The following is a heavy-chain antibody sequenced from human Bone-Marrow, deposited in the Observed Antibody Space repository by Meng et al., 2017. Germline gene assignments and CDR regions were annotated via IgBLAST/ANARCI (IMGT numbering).Heavy chain of an antibody. V-gene: IGHV3-20*04. CDR1: GFTFSSYW. CDR3: ASKGTSSSYDY. CDR2: INWDGGST. Sequence: GESLKISCAASGFTFSSYWMHWVRQAPGKGLEWVSGINWDGGSTGYADSVKGRFTISRDNAKNSLYLQMNSLRDEDTALYYCASKGTSSSYDYWGQGTRVTVSS. D-gene: IGHD6-13*01. J-gene: IGHJ4*02.